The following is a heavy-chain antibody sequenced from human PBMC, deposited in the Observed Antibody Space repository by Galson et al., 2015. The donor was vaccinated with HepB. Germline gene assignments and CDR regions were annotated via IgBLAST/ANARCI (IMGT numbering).Heavy chain of an antibody. CDR3: ARISGSSSPFDY. D-gene: IGHD1-26*01. Sequence: PALVKPTQTLTLTCTFSGFSLSTSGMRVSWIRQPPGKALEWLARIDWDDDKFYSTSLKTRLTISKDTSKNQVVLTMTNMDPVDTATYYCARISGSSSPFDYWGQGTLVTVSS. CDR1: GFSLSTSGMR. J-gene: IGHJ4*02. V-gene: IGHV2-70*04. CDR2: IDWDDDK.